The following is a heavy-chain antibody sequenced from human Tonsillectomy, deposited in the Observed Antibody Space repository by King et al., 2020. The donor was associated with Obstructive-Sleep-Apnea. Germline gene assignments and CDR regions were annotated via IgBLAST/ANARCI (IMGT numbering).Heavy chain of an antibody. D-gene: IGHD3-22*01. CDR1: GGSISSYY. Sequence: VPLQESGPGLVKPSETLSLTCTVSGGSISSYYWSWIRPPPGKGLEWIGYIYYSGSTNYNPSLKSRVTISADTSKNQFSLKLSSVTAADTAVYYCARGRYYYDSSGYHNWFDPWGQGTLVTVSS. CDR2: IYYSGST. V-gene: IGHV4-59*01. J-gene: IGHJ5*02. CDR3: ARGRYYYDSSGYHNWFDP.